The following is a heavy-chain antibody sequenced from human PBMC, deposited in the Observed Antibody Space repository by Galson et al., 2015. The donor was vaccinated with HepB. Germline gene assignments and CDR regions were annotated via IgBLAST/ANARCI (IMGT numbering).Heavy chain of an antibody. CDR2: IIPIFGTA. V-gene: IGHV1-69*13. CDR1: GGTFSSYA. J-gene: IGHJ5*02. Sequence: SVKVSCKASGGTFSSYAISWVRQAPGQGLEWMGGIIPIFGTANYAQKFQGRVTITADESTSTAYMELSSLRSEDTAVYYCARTPAEQAVAGTPYNWFDPWGQGTLVTVSS. CDR3: ARTPAEQAVAGTPYNWFDP. D-gene: IGHD6-19*01.